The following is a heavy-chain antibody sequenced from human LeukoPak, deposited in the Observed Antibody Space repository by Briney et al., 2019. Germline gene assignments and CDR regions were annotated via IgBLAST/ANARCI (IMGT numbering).Heavy chain of an antibody. CDR1: GFTFSSYS. D-gene: IGHD2-15*01. V-gene: IGHV3-21*01. Sequence: GGSLRLSCAASGFTFSSYSMNWVRQAPGKGLEWVSSISSSSSYIYYADSVKGRFTISRDNAKNSLYLQMNSLRAEDTAVYYCASSILGYCCGGSCYASHCWGQGTLVTVSS. J-gene: IGHJ4*02. CDR2: ISSSSSYI. CDR3: ASSILGYCCGGSCYASHC.